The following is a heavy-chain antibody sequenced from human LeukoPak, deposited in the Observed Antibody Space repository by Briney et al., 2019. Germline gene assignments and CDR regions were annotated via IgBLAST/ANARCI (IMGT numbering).Heavy chain of an antibody. J-gene: IGHJ4*02. D-gene: IGHD3-10*01. Sequence: TGGSLRLSCAASGFTFSGSAMHWVRQASGKGLEWVGRIRSKANSYATAYAASVKGRFTISRDDSKNTAYLQMNSLKTEDTAVYYCTRHEGLYGSGSYYMFPDYWGQGTLVTVSS. CDR3: TRHEGLYGSGSYYMFPDY. CDR2: IRSKANSYAT. CDR1: GFTFSGSA. V-gene: IGHV3-73*01.